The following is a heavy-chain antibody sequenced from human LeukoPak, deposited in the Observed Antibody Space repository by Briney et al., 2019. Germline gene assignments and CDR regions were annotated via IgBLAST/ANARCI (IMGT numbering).Heavy chain of an antibody. J-gene: IGHJ1*01. Sequence: GGSLRLSCAASGFTFSSYAIHWVRQAPGKGLEWVAVISYDGNNKYYADSVKGRFTISRDNSKNTLYVQMNSPRAEDTAVYFCVRDEGQQPFGYFQHWGQGTLVTVSS. CDR3: VRDEGQQPFGYFQH. CDR2: ISYDGNNK. V-gene: IGHV3-30-3*01. D-gene: IGHD3-10*01. CDR1: GFTFSSYA.